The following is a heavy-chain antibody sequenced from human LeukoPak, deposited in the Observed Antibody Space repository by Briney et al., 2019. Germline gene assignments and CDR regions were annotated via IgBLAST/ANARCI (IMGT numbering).Heavy chain of an antibody. CDR2: INPNSGGT. D-gene: IGHD6-19*01. CDR1: GYTFTGYY. Sequence: ASVKVSCKASGYTFTGYYMHWVRQAPGQGLEWMGWINPNSGGTNYAQKFQGRVTMTRDTSISTAYMELSRLRSDDTAVYYCVRDLVGLAVAGTPPSPQGIYYYYGMDVWGQGTTVTVSS. J-gene: IGHJ6*02. CDR3: VRDLVGLAVAGTPPSPQGIYYYYGMDV. V-gene: IGHV1-2*02.